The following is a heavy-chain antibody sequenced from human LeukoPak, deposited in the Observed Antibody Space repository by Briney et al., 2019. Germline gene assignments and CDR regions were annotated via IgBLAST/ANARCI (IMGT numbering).Heavy chain of an antibody. CDR2: ISYDGSNK. CDR1: GFTFSSYG. Sequence: PGRSLRLSCAASGFTFSSYGMHWVRQAPGKGLEWVAVISYDGSNKYYADSVKGRSTISRDNSKNTLYLQMNSLRAEDTAVYYCAKSRSYQYYFDYWGQGTLVTVSS. D-gene: IGHD1-26*01. V-gene: IGHV3-30*18. J-gene: IGHJ4*02. CDR3: AKSRSYQYYFDY.